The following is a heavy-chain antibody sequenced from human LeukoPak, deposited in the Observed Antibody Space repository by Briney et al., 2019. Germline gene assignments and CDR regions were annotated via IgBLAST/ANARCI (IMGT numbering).Heavy chain of an antibody. V-gene: IGHV4-34*01. CDR2: INHSGST. J-gene: IGHJ5*02. CDR3: ANYDYVWGSYRFP. CDR1: GGSFSGYY. Sequence: SETLSLTCAVYGGSFSGYYWSWIRQPPGKGLEWIGEINHSGSTNYNPSLKSRVTISVDTSKNQFSLKLSSVTAADTAVYYCANYDYVWGSYRFPWGQGTLVTVSS. D-gene: IGHD3-16*02.